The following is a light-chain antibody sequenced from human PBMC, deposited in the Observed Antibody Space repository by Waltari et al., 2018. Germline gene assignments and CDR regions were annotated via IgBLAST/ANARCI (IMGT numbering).Light chain of an antibody. V-gene: IGKV4-1*01. CDR3: QQYYTTPIT. J-gene: IGKJ5*01. CDR2: WAS. Sequence: DIVMTQSPDSLAVSLGERATINCKSSQRVLYRSNNQNYLSWYQQRPGHPPKLLIYWASTRASVFPDRFSGSGSGTDFTLTISNLQTEDVAVYYCQQYYTTPITFGQGTRLDIK. CDR1: QRVLYRSNNQNY.